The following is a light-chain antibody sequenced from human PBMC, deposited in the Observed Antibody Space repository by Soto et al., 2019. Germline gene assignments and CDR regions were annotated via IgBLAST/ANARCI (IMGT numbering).Light chain of an antibody. CDR3: QQYSSLWT. Sequence: IVLTQSPGTLSLSPWERATLSCRASQSVSSSYLAWYQQKPGQAPRLLIYGASSRATGIPDRFSGSGSGTDFTLTISRLEPEDFAVYYCQQYSSLWTFGQGTKVDIK. CDR1: QSVSSSY. J-gene: IGKJ1*01. V-gene: IGKV3-20*01. CDR2: GAS.